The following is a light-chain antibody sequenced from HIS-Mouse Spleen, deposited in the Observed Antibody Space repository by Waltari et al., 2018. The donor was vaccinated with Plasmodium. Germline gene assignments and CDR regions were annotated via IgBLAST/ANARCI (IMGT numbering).Light chain of an antibody. Sequence: SYELTQPPSVSVSPGQTARTTTSGDALPKKYASWYQQKSGQAPVLVIYEDSKRPSGIPERFSGSSSGTMATLTISGAQVEDEADYYCYSTDSSGNHRVFGGGTKLTVL. CDR3: YSTDSSGNHRV. CDR1: ALPKKY. CDR2: EDS. V-gene: IGLV3-10*01. J-gene: IGLJ3*02.